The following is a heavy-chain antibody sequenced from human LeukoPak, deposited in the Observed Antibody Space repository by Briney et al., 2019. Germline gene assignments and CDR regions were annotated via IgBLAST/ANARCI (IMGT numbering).Heavy chain of an antibody. CDR2: ISWNSGSI. J-gene: IGHJ4*02. D-gene: IGHD3-16*01. Sequence: PGRSLRLSCAASGFTFDDYAMHWVRQAPGKGLEWVSGISWNSGSIGYADSVKGRFTISRDNAKNSLYLQMNSLRAEDMALYYCAKPLGGIGSPPVHWGQGTLVTVSS. CDR1: GFTFDDYA. CDR3: AKPLGGIGSPPVH. V-gene: IGHV3-9*03.